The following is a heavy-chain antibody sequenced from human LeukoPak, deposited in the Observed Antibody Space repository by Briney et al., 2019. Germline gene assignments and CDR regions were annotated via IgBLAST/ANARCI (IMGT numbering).Heavy chain of an antibody. CDR1: GFTFSSYG. Sequence: PGGSLILSCVASGFTFSSYGMHLVRQAPGKGLELVAVISYDGSNIYYAPSVKGRFTISRDNSKNTLYLQMTSLRAEDTAVYYCAKVGCGSGYCAFDYWGQGTLVTVSS. CDR3: AKVGCGSGYCAFDY. D-gene: IGHD3-22*01. CDR2: ISYDGSNI. V-gene: IGHV3-30*18. J-gene: IGHJ4*02.